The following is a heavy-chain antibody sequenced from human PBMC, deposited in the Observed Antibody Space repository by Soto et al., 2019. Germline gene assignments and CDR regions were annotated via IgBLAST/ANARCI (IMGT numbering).Heavy chain of an antibody. J-gene: IGHJ6*02. CDR1: GFTFSSYA. D-gene: IGHD3-22*01. CDR2: ISGSGGST. V-gene: IGHV3-23*01. CDR3: AKGSYYYDSSGAPRAYYYGMDV. Sequence: EVQLLESGGGLVQPGGSLRLSCAASGFTFSSYAMSWVRQAPGKGLEWVSAISGSGGSTYYADSVKGRFTISRDNSKNTLYLQMNSLRAEDTAVYYCAKGSYYYDSSGAPRAYYYGMDVWGQGTTVTVSS.